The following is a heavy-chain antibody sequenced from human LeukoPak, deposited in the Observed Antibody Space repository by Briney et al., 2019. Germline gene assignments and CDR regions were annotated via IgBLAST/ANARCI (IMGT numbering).Heavy chain of an antibody. D-gene: IGHD3-16*01. V-gene: IGHV3-15*01. CDR1: GFTFSNAW. Sequence: GGSLRLSCAASGFTFSNAWLTWVRQAPGEGLEWVGLIKRKTDGGTTDYAAPVKGRFIISRDDSKNTLYLQMTSLKTEATAVYYCTSTLGYWGQGSLVTVSS. J-gene: IGHJ4*02. CDR2: IKRKTDGGTT. CDR3: TSTLGY.